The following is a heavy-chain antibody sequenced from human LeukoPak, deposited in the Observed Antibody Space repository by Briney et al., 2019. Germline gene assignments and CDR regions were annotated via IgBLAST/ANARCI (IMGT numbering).Heavy chain of an antibody. J-gene: IGHJ6*02. CDR2: IYHSGSA. D-gene: IGHD6-19*01. CDR3: ARDNGSGWFGMDV. Sequence: PSETLSLTCAVSGGFISSNNWWSWVRQPPGKGLEWIGEIYHSGSANYNPSLQSRISISLDKSKNQFSLNLNSVTAADTAVYYCARDNGSGWFGMDVWGQGTTVTVSS. CDR1: GGFISSNNW. V-gene: IGHV4-4*02.